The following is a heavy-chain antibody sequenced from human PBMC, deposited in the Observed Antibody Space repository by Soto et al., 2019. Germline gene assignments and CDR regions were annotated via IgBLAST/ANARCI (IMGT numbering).Heavy chain of an antibody. CDR2: ISTTGNYI. Sequence: RGSLLLSCASSGFTFSIYTMNWVRQAPGKGLELVSTISTTGNYINYADSVKGRFTVSRDNAKNLLYLHLNRLRADDTGVYYCEIPRDRAAWGQGTLVTVSS. CDR1: GFTFSIYT. V-gene: IGHV3-21*06. J-gene: IGHJ5*02. CDR3: EIPRDRAA.